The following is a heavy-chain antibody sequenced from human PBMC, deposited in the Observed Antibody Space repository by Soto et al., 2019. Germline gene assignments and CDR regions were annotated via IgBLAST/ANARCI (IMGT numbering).Heavy chain of an antibody. V-gene: IGHV3-23*01. D-gene: IGHD3-10*01. CDR1: GFTFNNYA. CDR3: AKGRGGSGSLTPRVDF. Sequence: VQPLESGGGLVQPGGSLRLSCAASGFTFNNYAMTWVRQAPGKGLEWVSAISGGGDTTSYADSVKGRFTVSRDGSKNTLYLQMSSLRAEDTALYYCAKGRGGSGSLTPRVDFWGQGTLVTVSS. J-gene: IGHJ4*02. CDR2: ISGGGDTT.